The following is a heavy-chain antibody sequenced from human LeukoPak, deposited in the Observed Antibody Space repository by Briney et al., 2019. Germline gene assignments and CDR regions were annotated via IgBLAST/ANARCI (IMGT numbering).Heavy chain of an antibody. CDR1: GGSFSGYY. V-gene: IGHV4-34*01. J-gene: IGHJ3*02. Sequence: SETLSLTCTVYGGSFSGYYWSWIRQPPGKGREWIGEINHSGSTNYNPSLKSRVTISVDTSKNQFSLKLSSVTAADTAVYYCAREGGKKRFCSSTSCYGLGAFDIWGQGTMVTVSS. CDR2: INHSGST. CDR3: AREGGKKRFCSSTSCYGLGAFDI. D-gene: IGHD2-2*01.